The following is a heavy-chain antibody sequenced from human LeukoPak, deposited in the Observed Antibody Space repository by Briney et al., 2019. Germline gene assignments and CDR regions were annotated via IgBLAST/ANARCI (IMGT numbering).Heavy chain of an antibody. D-gene: IGHD2-21*02. Sequence: GESLRLSCAASGFTFSSYAMSWVRQAPGKGLEWVSAISGSGGSTYYADSVKGRFTISRDNSKNTLYLQMNSLRAEDTAVYYCAKDDIVVVTANSDYWGQGTLVTVSS. V-gene: IGHV3-23*01. CDR2: ISGSGGST. J-gene: IGHJ4*02. CDR1: GFTFSSYA. CDR3: AKDDIVVVTANSDY.